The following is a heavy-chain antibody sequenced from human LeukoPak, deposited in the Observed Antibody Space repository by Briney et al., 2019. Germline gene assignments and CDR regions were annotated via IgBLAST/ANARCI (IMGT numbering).Heavy chain of an antibody. J-gene: IGHJ6*03. V-gene: IGHV3-7*01. D-gene: IGHD6-13*01. Sequence: GGSLRLSCAASGFTFTNYWMSWVRQAPGKGLELVANIKQDRSEKYYVDSVKGRFTISRDNSKNTLYLQMNSLRAEDTAVYYCVKDPYSSSWYLDYMDVWGKGTTVTISS. CDR1: GFTFTNYW. CDR2: IKQDRSEK. CDR3: VKDPYSSSWYLDYMDV.